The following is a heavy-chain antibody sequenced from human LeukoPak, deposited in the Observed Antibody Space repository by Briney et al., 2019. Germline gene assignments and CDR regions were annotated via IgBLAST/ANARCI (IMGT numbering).Heavy chain of an antibody. J-gene: IGHJ4*02. D-gene: IGHD3-10*01. CDR2: IIPILGIA. CDR1: GGTFSSYA. V-gene: IGHV1-69*04. Sequence: GASVKVSCKASGGTFSSYAISWVRQAPGQGLEWMGRIIPILGIANYAQKFQGRVTITADKSTSTAYMELSSLRSEDTAVYYCASPDPNGSGSYINDYWGQGTLVTVSS. CDR3: ASPDPNGSGSYINDY.